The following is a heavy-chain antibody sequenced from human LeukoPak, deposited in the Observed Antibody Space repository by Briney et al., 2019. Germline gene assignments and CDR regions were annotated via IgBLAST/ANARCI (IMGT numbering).Heavy chain of an antibody. J-gene: IGHJ3*02. D-gene: IGHD6-19*01. V-gene: IGHV3-30-3*01. CDR3: AREGHWLADDAFDI. Sequence: GGSLRLSCAASGFTFSSYAMHWVRQAPGKGLEWVAVISYDGSNKYYADSVKGRFTISRDNSKNTLYLQMNSLRAEDTAVYYCAREGHWLADDAFDIWGQGTMVTVSS. CDR1: GFTFSSYA. CDR2: ISYDGSNK.